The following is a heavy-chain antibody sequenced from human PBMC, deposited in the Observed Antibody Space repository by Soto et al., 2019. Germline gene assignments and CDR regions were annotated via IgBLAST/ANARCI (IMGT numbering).Heavy chain of an antibody. CDR2: MSYDGSHK. CDR1: GFTFSDYG. D-gene: IGHD6-6*01. CDR3: AKEMYPRTVLDSSSPWGDY. Sequence: GGSLRLSCEVSGFTFSDYGMHWVRQAPGKWLEWVAVMSYDGSHKYYADSVKGRFTISRDLSGNTLFLQMNSLRLEDTAVYFCAKEMYPRTVLDSSSPWGDYWGQGXLVTVYS. V-gene: IGHV3-30*18. J-gene: IGHJ4*02.